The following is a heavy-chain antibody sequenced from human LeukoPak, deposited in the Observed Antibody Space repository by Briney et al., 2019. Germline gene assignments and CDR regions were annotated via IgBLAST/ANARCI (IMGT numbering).Heavy chain of an antibody. D-gene: IGHD5-18*01. J-gene: IGHJ6*02. CDR2: ISGDGGST. CDR1: GFTFDDYA. CDR3: AKDPASYGSTYYYYGMDV. V-gene: IGHV3-43*02. Sequence: GGSLRFSCAASGFTFDDYAMHWVRQAPGKGLEWVSLISGDGGSTYYADSVKGRFTISRDNSKNSLYLQMNSLRTEDTALYYCAKDPASYGSTYYYYGMDVWGQGTTVTVSS.